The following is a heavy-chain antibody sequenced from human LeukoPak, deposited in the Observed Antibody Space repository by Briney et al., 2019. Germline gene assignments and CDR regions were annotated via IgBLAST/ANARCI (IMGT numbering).Heavy chain of an antibody. J-gene: IGHJ3*02. Sequence: GGSLRLSCAASGFTFTNYAMSWVRQAPGKGLEWVSGISGSGGSTYYADSVKGRFTISRDNSKNTLYLQMNSLRAEDTAVYYCAKDRPDSSGWSSVVAFDIWGQGTMVTVSS. V-gene: IGHV3-23*01. CDR2: ISGSGGST. CDR3: AKDRPDSSGWSSVVAFDI. CDR1: GFTFTNYA. D-gene: IGHD6-19*01.